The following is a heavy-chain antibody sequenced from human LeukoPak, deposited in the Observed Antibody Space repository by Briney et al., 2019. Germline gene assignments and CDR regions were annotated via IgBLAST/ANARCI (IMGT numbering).Heavy chain of an antibody. CDR3: ARDPTYSGSYELDY. V-gene: IGHV4-34*01. J-gene: IGHJ4*02. CDR1: GGSFSGYY. Sequence: SETLSLTCAVYGGSFSGYYWSWIRQPPGKGLEWIGEINHSGSTNYNPSLKSRVTISVDTSKNQFSLKLSSVTAADTAVYYCARDPTYSGSYELDYWGQGTLVTVSS. D-gene: IGHD1-26*01. CDR2: INHSGST.